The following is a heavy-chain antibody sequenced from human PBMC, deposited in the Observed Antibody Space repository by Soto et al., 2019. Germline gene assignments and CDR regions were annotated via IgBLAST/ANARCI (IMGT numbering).Heavy chain of an antibody. CDR3: ARFERGYYDNVWFDP. D-gene: IGHD3-3*01. V-gene: IGHV4-31*03. CDR2: IYYSGST. CDR1: GGSISSGGYY. Sequence: SGTLSLTYTVSGGSISSGGYYWSWIRQHPGKGLEWIGYIYYSGSTYYNPSLKSRVTISVDTSKNQFSLKLSSVTAADTAVYYCARFERGYYDNVWFDPWGQGTLVTVSS. J-gene: IGHJ5*02.